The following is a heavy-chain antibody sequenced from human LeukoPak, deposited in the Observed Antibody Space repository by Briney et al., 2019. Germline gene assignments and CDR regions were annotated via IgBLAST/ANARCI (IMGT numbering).Heavy chain of an antibody. V-gene: IGHV1-8*01. CDR1: GYTFTSYD. D-gene: IGHD5-12*01. Sequence: ASVNVSCKGSGYTFTSYDINWVRQATGQGLERMGWMNPNSGNTGYAQKFQGRVTMTRNTSISTAYMELSSLRSEDTAVYYRSSNTIVATIGRGGYWVQGTLVTVSS. CDR3: SSNTIVATIGRGGY. J-gene: IGHJ4*02. CDR2: MNPNSGNT.